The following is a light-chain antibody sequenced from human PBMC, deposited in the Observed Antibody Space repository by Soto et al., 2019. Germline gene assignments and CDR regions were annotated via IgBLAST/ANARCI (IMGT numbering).Light chain of an antibody. CDR2: AAS. V-gene: IGKV1-27*01. CDR1: QGISNH. Sequence: DIQITQSPSSLSASAGDRVTITCLSSQGISNHLAWYHQKPGQLPNLLIYAASILQSGVPSRFSGSGSGTDFTLTISSLQPEDVGIYYCQKFTSAPFTFGGGTKVDIK. CDR3: QKFTSAPFT. J-gene: IGKJ4*01.